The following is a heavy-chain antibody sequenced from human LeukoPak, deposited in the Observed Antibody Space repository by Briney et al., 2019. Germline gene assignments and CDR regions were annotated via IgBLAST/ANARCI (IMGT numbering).Heavy chain of an antibody. CDR2: ITEDVGTT. D-gene: IGHD1-26*01. CDR1: GFSFGGYG. V-gene: IGHV3-43*02. J-gene: IGHJ4*02. Sequence: GGALRLSCAASGFSFGGYGMHWVRHAPGKGLEWVSLITEDVGTTYYADSVKDRFAISRDNSKNSLYLQMNSLRTEDTAVYYCAKDRSGTYYLIDYWGQGTLVTVSS. CDR3: AKDRSGTYYLIDY.